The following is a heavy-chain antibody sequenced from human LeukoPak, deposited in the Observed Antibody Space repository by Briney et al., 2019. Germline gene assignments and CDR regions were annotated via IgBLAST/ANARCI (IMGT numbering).Heavy chain of an antibody. D-gene: IGHD2/OR15-2a*01. J-gene: IGHJ5*02. CDR2: TYYAGDT. Sequence: SETLSLTRTVSVDSISSYYWAWIRQPPGKGLEWVGYTYYAGDTYYNPSLRGRIIISLVTSKNQFSLYLNSATAADTAVYYCARERGPNCNKDCLFDPWGQGTLVTVSS. V-gene: IGHV4-59*01. CDR3: ARERGPNCNKDCLFDP. CDR1: VDSISSYY.